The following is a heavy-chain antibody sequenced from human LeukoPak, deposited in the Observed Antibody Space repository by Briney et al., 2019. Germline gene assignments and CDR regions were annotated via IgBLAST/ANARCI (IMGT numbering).Heavy chain of an antibody. J-gene: IGHJ4*02. V-gene: IGHV3-21*01. CDR3: ATHSGGY. CDR2: ISGSRSYI. D-gene: IGHD3-16*01. CDR1: GFTFNSYS. Sequence: PGGSLRLSCAASGFTFNSYSMNWVRQAPGKGLEWVSSISGSRSYIYYADSVKGRFTISRDNAKNTLYLQMNSLRAEDTAVYYCATHSGGYWGQGTLVTVSS.